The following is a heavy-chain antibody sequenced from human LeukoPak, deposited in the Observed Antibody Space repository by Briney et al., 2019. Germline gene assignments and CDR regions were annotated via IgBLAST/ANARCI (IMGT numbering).Heavy chain of an antibody. CDR1: GYTFTGYC. J-gene: IGHJ4*02. Sequence: ASVKVSCKASGYTFTGYCMHWVPQAPGQGLEWMGWISAYNGNTNYAQKLQGRVTMTTDTSTSTAYMELRSLRSDDTAVYYCARDSDYSNYALFYWGQGTLVTVSS. CDR2: ISAYNGNT. D-gene: IGHD4-11*01. V-gene: IGHV1-18*04. CDR3: ARDSDYSNYALFY.